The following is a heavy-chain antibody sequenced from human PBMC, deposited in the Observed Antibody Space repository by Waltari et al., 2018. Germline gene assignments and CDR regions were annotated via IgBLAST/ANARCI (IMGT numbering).Heavy chain of an antibody. V-gene: IGHV4-59*01. CDR1: GGSISSYS. J-gene: IGHJ6*02. D-gene: IGHD2-15*01. CDR2: IYYSGST. CDR3: ARVKQDFTYGMDV. Sequence: QVQLQESGPGLVKPSETLSPTCTDSGGSISSYSWRRIRQPPGKGLEWIGYIYYSGSTNYNPSLKSRVTISVDTSKNQFSLKLSSVTAADTAVYYCARVKQDFTYGMDVWGQGTTVTVSS.